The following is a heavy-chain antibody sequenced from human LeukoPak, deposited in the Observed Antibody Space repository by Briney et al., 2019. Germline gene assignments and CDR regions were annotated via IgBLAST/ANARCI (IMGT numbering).Heavy chain of an antibody. V-gene: IGHV3-9*01. CDR3: AKDYGYSSSWYDY. CDR2: ISWNSASV. D-gene: IGHD6-13*01. Sequence: PGGSLRLSCEASGFTFDDYDMHWVRQAPGKGLEWVSTISWNSASVGYVDSVKGRFTISRDNAKKTLYLQMNSLRPEDTALYYCAKDYGYSSSWYDYWGQGTLVTVSS. J-gene: IGHJ4*02. CDR1: GFTFDDYD.